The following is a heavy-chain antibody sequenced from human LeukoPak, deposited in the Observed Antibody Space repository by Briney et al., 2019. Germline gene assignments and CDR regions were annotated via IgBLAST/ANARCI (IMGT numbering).Heavy chain of an antibody. CDR3: ARGLVRQYYYYMDV. Sequence: SETLSLTCTVSGGSTSSSSYYWGWIRQPPGKGLEWIGSIYYSGSTYYNPSLKSRVTISVDTSKNQFSLKLSSVTAADTAVYYCARGLVRQYYYYMDVWGKGTTVTVSS. V-gene: IGHV4-39*07. CDR1: GGSTSSSSYY. D-gene: IGHD2-8*02. CDR2: IYYSGST. J-gene: IGHJ6*03.